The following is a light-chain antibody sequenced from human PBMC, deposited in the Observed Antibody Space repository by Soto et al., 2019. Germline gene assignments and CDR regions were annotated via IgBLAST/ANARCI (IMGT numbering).Light chain of an antibody. V-gene: IGLV1-40*01. CDR1: SSNIGAGYD. Sequence: QSVLTQPPSVSWAPGQRVTISCTGSSSNIGAGYDVHWYQQLPGTAPKLLIFGNSNRPSGVPDRFSGSKSGTSASLAITGLQAEDEADYYCQSYDSTFYVFGTGTKVTVL. CDR2: GNS. CDR3: QSYDSTFYV. J-gene: IGLJ1*01.